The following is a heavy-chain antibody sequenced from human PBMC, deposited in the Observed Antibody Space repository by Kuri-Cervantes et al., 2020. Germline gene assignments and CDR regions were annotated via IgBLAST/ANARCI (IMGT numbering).Heavy chain of an antibody. Sequence: GESLKIYCAASDFTFTKYWMNWVRQAPGKGLEWVANIKHDGSEKYYVDSVKGRFTISRDNAKKSLSLQMNSLRVEDTAVYYCAREDYGDYDDDAFDIWGQGTMVTVSS. V-gene: IGHV3-7*01. D-gene: IGHD4-17*01. J-gene: IGHJ3*02. CDR1: DFTFTKYW. CDR3: AREDYGDYDDDAFDI. CDR2: IKHDGSEK.